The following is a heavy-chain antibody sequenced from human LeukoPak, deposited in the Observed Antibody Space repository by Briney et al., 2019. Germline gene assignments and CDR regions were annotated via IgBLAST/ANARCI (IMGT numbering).Heavy chain of an antibody. J-gene: IGHJ6*02. CDR1: GFTFSSYE. CDR2: ISSSGSTI. CDR3: ARGDYDFWSGYYHYYYYGMDV. D-gene: IGHD3-3*01. V-gene: IGHV3-48*03. Sequence: GGSLRPSCAASGFTFSSYEMNWVRQAPGKGLEWVSYISSSGSTIYYADSVKGRFTISRDNAKNSLYLQMNSLRAEDTAVYYCARGDYDFWSGYYHYYYYGMDVWGQGTTVTVSS.